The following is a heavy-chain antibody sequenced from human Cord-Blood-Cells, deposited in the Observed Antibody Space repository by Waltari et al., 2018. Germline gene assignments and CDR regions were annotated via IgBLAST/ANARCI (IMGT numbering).Heavy chain of an antibody. CDR3: TREYSSSSGDY. J-gene: IGHJ4*02. V-gene: IGHV3-49*05. CDR1: GFTFGDYD. CDR2: IRSKAYGGTT. Sequence: EVQLVESGGGLVKTGRSLRLSCTASGFTFGDYDMSWFRRAPGKGLEWVGFIRSKAYGGTTEYAASVKGRFTISRDDSKSIAYLQMNSLKTEDTAVYYCTREYSSSSGDYWGQGTLVTVSS. D-gene: IGHD6-6*01.